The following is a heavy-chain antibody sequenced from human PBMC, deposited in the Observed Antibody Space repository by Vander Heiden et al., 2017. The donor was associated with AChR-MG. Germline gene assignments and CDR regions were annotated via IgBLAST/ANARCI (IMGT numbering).Heavy chain of an antibody. Sequence: EVQLLESGGGLVQPGGSLRLPCAASGFTFSSYAMSWVRQAPGKGLEWVSAISSTGVGTYYAGSVKGRFTISRDNSKNTLYLQMNSLRAEDTAVYYCAKGYSSGRLDYWGQGTLVTVSS. D-gene: IGHD6-19*01. CDR1: GFTFSSYA. CDR2: ISSTGVGT. CDR3: AKGYSSGRLDY. J-gene: IGHJ4*02. V-gene: IGHV3-23*01.